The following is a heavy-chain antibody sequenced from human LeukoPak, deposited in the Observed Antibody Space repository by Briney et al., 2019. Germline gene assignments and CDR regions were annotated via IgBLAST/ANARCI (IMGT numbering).Heavy chain of an antibody. D-gene: IGHD3-3*01. CDR2: IYTSGST. CDR3: ARDSEDDFWSGYHYMDV. V-gene: IGHV4-61*02. CDR1: GGSISSGSYY. Sequence: SQTLSLTCTVSGGSISSGSYYWSWIRQPAGKGLEWIGPIYTSGSTNYNPSLKSRVTISVDTSKNQVSLKLSSVTAADTAVYYCARDSEDDFWSGYHYMDVWGKGTTVTVSS. J-gene: IGHJ6*03.